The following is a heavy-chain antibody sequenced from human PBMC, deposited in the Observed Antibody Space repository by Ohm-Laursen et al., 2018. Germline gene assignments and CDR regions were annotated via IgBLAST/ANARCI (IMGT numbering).Heavy chain of an antibody. J-gene: IGHJ3*01. CDR3: ARTRNFQPYDV. CDR1: GGSISSGGYY. D-gene: IGHD2/OR15-2a*01. Sequence: TLSLTWTVSGGSISSGGYYWSWIRQHPGKGLEWIGYIYYSGSTYYNPSLKSRVTISVDTSKDQFSLKLSSVTAADTAVYYCARTRNFQPYDVWGQGTMVIVSS. V-gene: IGHV4-31*02. CDR2: IYYSGST.